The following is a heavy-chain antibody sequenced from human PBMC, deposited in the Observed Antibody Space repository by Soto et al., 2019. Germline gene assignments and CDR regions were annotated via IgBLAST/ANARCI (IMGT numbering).Heavy chain of an antibody. D-gene: IGHD2-2*01. J-gene: IGHJ4*02. CDR3: ARDCASTSCSVWRD. CDR1: GFSLNNFA. Sequence: EVQLLESGGDLVQPGVSLRLSCAASGFSLNNFAMDWVRQAPGKGLEWVSTITSSGDKTSYADSVKGRFIISRDNSKNMLYLQMNSLRVEDTALYYCARDCASTSCSVWRDWGQGTLVTVSS. V-gene: IGHV3-23*01. CDR2: ITSSGDKT.